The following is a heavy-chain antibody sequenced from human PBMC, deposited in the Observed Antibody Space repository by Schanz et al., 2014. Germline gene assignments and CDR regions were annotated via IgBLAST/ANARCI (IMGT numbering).Heavy chain of an antibody. Sequence: QVQLVESGGGVVQPGRSLRLSCAASGFTMITYAMHWVLQPPCKGLEWVAIITYDGSNTYHADSVKGRFTIARDNSKNTLYLQMNSLRAEDTAVYYCIRGDIMVVPVAHFWGQGILVTVSS. V-gene: IGHV3-30*04. J-gene: IGHJ4*02. D-gene: IGHD2-2*01. CDR1: GFTMITYA. CDR2: ITYDGSNT. CDR3: IRGDIMVVPVAHF.